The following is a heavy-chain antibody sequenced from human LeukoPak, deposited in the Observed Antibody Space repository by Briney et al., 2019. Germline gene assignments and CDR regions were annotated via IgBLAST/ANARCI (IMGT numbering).Heavy chain of an antibody. J-gene: IGHJ4*02. CDR1: GGSISSYY. V-gene: IGHV4-59*12. CDR3: ARGYYYGSSY. D-gene: IGHD3-10*01. CDR2: IYYSGST. Sequence: SETLSLTCTVSGGSISSYYWSWIRQPPGKGLEWIGYIYYSGSTNYNPSLKSRVTISVDTSKNQFSLKLSSVTAADTAVYYCARGYYYGSSYWGQGTLVTVSS.